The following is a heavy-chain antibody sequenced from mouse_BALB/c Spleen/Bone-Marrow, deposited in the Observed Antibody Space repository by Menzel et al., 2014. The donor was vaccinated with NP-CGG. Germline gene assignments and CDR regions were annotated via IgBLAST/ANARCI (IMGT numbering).Heavy chain of an antibody. CDR3: TRYGNYYFDY. J-gene: IGHJ2*01. D-gene: IGHD2-1*01. Sequence: VNLVESGAELVKPGASVKLSCKASGYTFTSYYMYWVKQRPGQGLEWIGEINPSNGGTNFNEKFKSKATLTVDKSSSTAYMQLSSLTSEDSAVYYCTRYGNYYFDYWGQGTTLTVSS. CDR1: GYTFTSYY. CDR2: INPSNGGT. V-gene: IGHV1S81*02.